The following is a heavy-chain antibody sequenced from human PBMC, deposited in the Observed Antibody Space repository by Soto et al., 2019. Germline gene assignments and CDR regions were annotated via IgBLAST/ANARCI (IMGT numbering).Heavy chain of an antibody. D-gene: IGHD5-12*01. CDR2: IIPIFGTT. V-gene: IGHV1-69*13. CDR1: GGTFSSYA. CDR3: ARGEMATIRGYYYYYYGMDV. J-gene: IGHJ6*02. Sequence: SVKVSCKASGGTFSSYAISWVRQAPGQGLEWMGGIIPIFGTTNYAQKFQGRVTITADESTSTAYMELSSLRSEDTAVYYCARGEMATIRGYYYYYYGMDVWGQGTTVTVSS.